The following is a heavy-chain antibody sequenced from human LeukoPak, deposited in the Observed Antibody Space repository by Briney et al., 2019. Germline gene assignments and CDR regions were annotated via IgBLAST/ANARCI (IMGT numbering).Heavy chain of an antibody. V-gene: IGHV3-7*02. J-gene: IGHJ4*02. CDR1: GFTFSTYW. CDR2: VKQDGSEK. D-gene: IGHD5-12*01. Sequence: GSLRLSCVASGFTFSTYWMSWVRQAPGKGLEWVASVKQDGSEKYYVDSVKGRFTISRDNAKNSLYLQMNSLRIEDTTVYYCARAQWRRPDYWGQGTLVTVSS. CDR3: ARAQWRRPDY.